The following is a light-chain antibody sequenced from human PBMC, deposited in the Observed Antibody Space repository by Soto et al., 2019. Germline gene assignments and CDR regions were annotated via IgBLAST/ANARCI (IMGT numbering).Light chain of an antibody. Sequence: QSVLTQPPSVSGSPGQSVTISCSGLSPTNFVSWYQQCPGKPPRLIIFDVFKRPSGVPDRFSATKSGGTASLTISGLQPDDEAIYFCSSFAATHTLIFGAGTKLTVL. CDR1: SPTNF. CDR3: SSFAATHTLI. CDR2: DVF. V-gene: IGLV2-11*01. J-gene: IGLJ2*01.